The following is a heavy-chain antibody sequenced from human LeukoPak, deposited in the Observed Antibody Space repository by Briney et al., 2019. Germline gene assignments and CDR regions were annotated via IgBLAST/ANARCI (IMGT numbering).Heavy chain of an antibody. V-gene: IGHV4-59*08. Sequence: SETLSLTCTVSGGSISSYYWSWIRQPPGKGLEWIGYIHYSGSINYNPALKSRVTISVDTSKKQFSLKLSSVTAADTAVYYCARYRGKTTVSSLDWFDPWGQGTLVTVSS. CDR1: GGSISSYY. D-gene: IGHD4-11*01. J-gene: IGHJ5*02. CDR2: IHYSGSI. CDR3: ARYRGKTTVSSLDWFDP.